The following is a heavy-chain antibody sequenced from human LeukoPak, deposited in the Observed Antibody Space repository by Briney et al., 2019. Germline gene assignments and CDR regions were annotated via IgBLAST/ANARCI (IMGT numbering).Heavy chain of an antibody. CDR2: IYPGDSDT. CDR1: GYSFTSYW. D-gene: IGHD6-19*01. Sequence: GESLKISCKGSGYSFTSYWIGWVRQMPGKGLEWMGIIYPGDSDTRYSPSLQGQVTISADTSISTAYLQWSSLKASDTAMYFCARPYSSGWPYSFEYWGQGTLVTVSS. CDR3: ARPYSSGWPYSFEY. J-gene: IGHJ4*02. V-gene: IGHV5-51*01.